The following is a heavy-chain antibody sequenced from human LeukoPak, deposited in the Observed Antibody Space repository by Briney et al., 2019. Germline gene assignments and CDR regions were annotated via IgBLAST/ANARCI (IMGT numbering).Heavy chain of an antibody. Sequence: GESLKISCKGSGYSFTSYWIGWVRQMPGKGLEWMGIIYPGDSDTRYSPSFQGQVTISADKSISTAYLQWSSLKALDTAMYYCGRHGRYYDSSGYYPLYGMDVWGQGTKVTVPS. J-gene: IGHJ6*02. D-gene: IGHD3-22*01. CDR2: IYPGDSDT. CDR3: GRHGRYYDSSGYYPLYGMDV. V-gene: IGHV5-51*01. CDR1: GYSFTSYW.